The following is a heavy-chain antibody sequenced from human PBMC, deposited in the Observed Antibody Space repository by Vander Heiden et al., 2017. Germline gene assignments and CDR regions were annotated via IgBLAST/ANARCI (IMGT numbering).Heavy chain of an antibody. J-gene: IGHJ5*02. Sequence: QLQLQESGSGLVKPSQTLSLTCAVSGGPISRGGYSWSWVRQPPGKGLKWIRYIYHSGSTYYNPSLKSRVTISVDRSKNQFSLKLSSVTAADTAVYYCARGVRGYSENRSGGWFDPWGQGTLVTVSS. D-gene: IGHD5-12*01. CDR1: GGPISRGGYS. V-gene: IGHV4-30-2*01. CDR3: ARGVRGYSENRSGGWFDP. CDR2: IYHSGST.